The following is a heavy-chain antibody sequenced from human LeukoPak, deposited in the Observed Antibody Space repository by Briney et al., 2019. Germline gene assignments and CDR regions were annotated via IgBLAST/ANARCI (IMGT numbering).Heavy chain of an antibody. CDR1: GFTFSDYY. CDR3: AKARVWGSPVGAFDI. D-gene: IGHD3-16*01. Sequence: GGSLRLSCAASGFTFSDYYMSWIRQAPGKGLEWVSYISSSGSTIYYADSVKGRFTISRDNAKNSLYLQMNSLRAEDTAVYYCAKARVWGSPVGAFDIWGQGTMVTVSS. V-gene: IGHV3-11*04. J-gene: IGHJ3*02. CDR2: ISSSGSTI.